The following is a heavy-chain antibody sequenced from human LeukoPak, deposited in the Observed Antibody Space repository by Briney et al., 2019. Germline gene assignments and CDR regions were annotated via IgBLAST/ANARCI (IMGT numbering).Heavy chain of an antibody. V-gene: IGHV4-4*07. Sequence: SETLSLTCTVSGGSISSYYWSWIRQPAGKGLEWIGRIYTSGSTNYNPSLKGRVTMSVDTSKNQFSLKLSSVTAADTAVYYCARNQVTGIPFYYHYYMDVWGKGTTVTVSS. CDR1: GGSISSYY. CDR3: ARNQVTGIPFYYHYYMDV. J-gene: IGHJ6*03. D-gene: IGHD1-20*01. CDR2: IYTSGST.